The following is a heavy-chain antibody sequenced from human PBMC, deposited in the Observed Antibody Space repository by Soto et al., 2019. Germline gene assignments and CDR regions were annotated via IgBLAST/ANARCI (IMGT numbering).Heavy chain of an antibody. J-gene: IGHJ4*02. CDR3: ARDHEGSGTYFDY. Sequence: QVQLAESGGGVVQPGTSLRLSCAASGFTFSSHAMHWVRQAPGKGLEWVALISSEGGNKYYIDSVKGRFTISRDNSKNSLSLQMNSLRAEDTAVYYCARDHEGSGTYFDYWGQGTLVTVSS. CDR2: ISSEGGNK. CDR1: GFTFSSHA. V-gene: IGHV3-30*03. D-gene: IGHD1-26*01.